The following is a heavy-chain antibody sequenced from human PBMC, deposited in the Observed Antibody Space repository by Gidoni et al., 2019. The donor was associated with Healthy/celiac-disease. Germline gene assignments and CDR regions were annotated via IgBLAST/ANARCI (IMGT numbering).Heavy chain of an antibody. Sequence: EVQLVETGGCLIQPGGSLRLSCAASGFTVSSNYMSWVRQAPGTGLECVSVIYSGGSTYYAYAVKGRFTISRDNSKNTLYLQMNSLRAEDTAVYYCATGEDFDYWGQGTLVTVSS. CDR1: GFTVSSNY. CDR3: ATGEDFDY. D-gene: IGHD4-17*01. J-gene: IGHJ4*02. V-gene: IGHV3-53*02. CDR2: IYSGGST.